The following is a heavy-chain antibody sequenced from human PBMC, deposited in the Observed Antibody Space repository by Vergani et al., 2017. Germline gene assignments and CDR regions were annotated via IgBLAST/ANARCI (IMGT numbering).Heavy chain of an antibody. Sequence: QVQLQESGPGLVKPSQTLSLPCTVSGGPINSHNYYWSWIRQPAGKGLEWIGRIHTSGSTNYNPSLKSRVTMSEDTSKNQFSLNLPSVTGADTAVYFCARGSCLGSSCYKPVIDYWGQGILVTVSS. CDR1: GGPINSHNYY. CDR2: IHTSGST. J-gene: IGHJ4*02. D-gene: IGHD3-22*01. V-gene: IGHV4-61*02. CDR3: ARGSCLGSSCYKPVIDY.